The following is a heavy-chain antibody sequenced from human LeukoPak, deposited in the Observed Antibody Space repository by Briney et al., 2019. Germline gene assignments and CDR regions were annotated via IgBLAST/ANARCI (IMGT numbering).Heavy chain of an antibody. CDR1: GLTFSNYG. V-gene: IGHV3-30*18. CDR3: AKDPPSGGWYAHYYYYMDV. CDR2: TSYDGSNK. J-gene: IGHJ6*03. D-gene: IGHD6-19*01. Sequence: GGSLRLSCAASGLTFSNYGMHWVRQAPGKGLEWVAVTSYDGSNKYYADSVKGRFTISRDNSKNTLYLQMNSLRAEDTAVYYCAKDPPSGGWYAHYYYYMDVWGKGTTVTVSS.